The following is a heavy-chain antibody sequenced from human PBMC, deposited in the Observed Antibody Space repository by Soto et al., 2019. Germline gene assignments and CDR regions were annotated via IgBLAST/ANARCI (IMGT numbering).Heavy chain of an antibody. CDR1: GFTSSIYG. D-gene: IGHD3-10*02. V-gene: IGHV3-30*18. J-gene: IGHJ4*02. Sequence: PGGSLRLSCAASGFTSSIYGIHWVRQAPGKGLEWLAGMSYDGHNTSYADSVKGRFTISRDSSTNSLFLQLNSLKTEDTAVYYCANENRAYSYGRALGYWGQGALVTVSS. CDR3: ANENRAYSYGRALGY. CDR2: MSYDGHNT.